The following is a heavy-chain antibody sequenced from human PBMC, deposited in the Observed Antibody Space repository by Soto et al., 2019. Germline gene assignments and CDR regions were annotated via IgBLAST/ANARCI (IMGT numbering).Heavy chain of an antibody. CDR2: ISDDGSNK. CDR1: GFTFSNYG. D-gene: IGHD3-3*01. CDR3: TKRRNVLRFLEWSSGMEV. J-gene: IGHJ6*02. V-gene: IGHV3-30*18. Sequence: GYLRLSCAASGFTFSNYGMHWVRQAPGKGLEWVAFISDDGSNKYYADSMKGRFTMSRDNSKSTLYLQMNSLRVEDTAVYYCTKRRNVLRFLEWSSGMEVWGQGTTVTVSS.